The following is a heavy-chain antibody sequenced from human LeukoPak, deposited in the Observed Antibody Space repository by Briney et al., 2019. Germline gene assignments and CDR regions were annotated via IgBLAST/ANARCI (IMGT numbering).Heavy chain of an antibody. Sequence: GGSLRLSCAVSGFTFSSYAMHWARPPPGKRLECVAVLSYYRSNKYYANSVKGLFSIARDNAKTTLYQQMIRLRAENAAVYDVARYHAGTWCYNYYGMDVWGQGTTVTVSS. CDR3: ARYHAGTWCYNYYGMDV. CDR2: LSYYRSNK. CDR1: GFTFSSYA. V-gene: IGHV3-30*04. J-gene: IGHJ6*02. D-gene: IGHD1-1*01.